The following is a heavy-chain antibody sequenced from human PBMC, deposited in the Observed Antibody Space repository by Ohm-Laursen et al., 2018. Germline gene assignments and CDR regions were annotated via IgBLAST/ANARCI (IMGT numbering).Heavy chain of an antibody. V-gene: IGHV3-33*01. CDR3: AREGYYLNWFDP. Sequence: SLRLSCAASGFTFSSYGMHWVCQAPGKGLEWVAVIWYDGSNKYYADSVKGRFTISRDNSKNTLYLQMNSLRAEDTAVYYCAREGYYLNWFDPWGQGTLVTVSS. D-gene: IGHD1-26*01. CDR2: IWYDGSNK. J-gene: IGHJ5*02. CDR1: GFTFSSYG.